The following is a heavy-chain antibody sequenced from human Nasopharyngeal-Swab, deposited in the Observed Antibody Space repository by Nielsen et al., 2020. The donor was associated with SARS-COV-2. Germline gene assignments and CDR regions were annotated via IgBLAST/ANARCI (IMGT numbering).Heavy chain of an antibody. V-gene: IGHV3-66*01. CDR2: TEIGGTT. CDR3: ARARCIRSYSSSCPPYFDY. D-gene: IGHD6-13*01. CDR1: GFTFSSYD. Sequence: GGSLRLSCAASGFTFSSYDMTWVRQAPGKGLEWVSVTEIGGTTHYADSVKGRFSISRDNAKNSLFLQMNSLRAEDTAVYYCARARCIRSYSSSCPPYFDYWGQGTLVTVSS. J-gene: IGHJ4*02.